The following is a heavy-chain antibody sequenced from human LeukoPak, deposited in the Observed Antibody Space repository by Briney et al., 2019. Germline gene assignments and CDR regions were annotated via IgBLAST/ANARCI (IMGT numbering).Heavy chain of an antibody. Sequence: GGSLRLSCAASGFTFSSYAMSWVRQAPGKGLEWVSAISGSGGSIYHADSVKGRFTISRDNSKNTLYLQMNSLRAEDTAVYYCAKDVPAGYSYGSNAFDIWGQGTMVTVSS. CDR1: GFTFSSYA. CDR3: AKDVPAGYSYGSNAFDI. D-gene: IGHD5-18*01. V-gene: IGHV3-23*01. CDR2: ISGSGGSI. J-gene: IGHJ3*02.